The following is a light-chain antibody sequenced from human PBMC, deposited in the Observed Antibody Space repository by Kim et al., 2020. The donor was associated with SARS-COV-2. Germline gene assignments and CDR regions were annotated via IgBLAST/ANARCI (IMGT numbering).Light chain of an antibody. J-gene: IGKJ4*01. CDR2: DAT. CDR1: QDIKNH. Sequence: DIQMTQSPSSMSASVGDRVTITCQASQDIKNHLNWYQHKPGKAPELLISDATNLEVGVPLSFSGSGSGTHFTFTINSLQPEDIATYYCQQYDNLPLTFGGGTKREI. CDR3: QQYDNLPLT. V-gene: IGKV1-33*01.